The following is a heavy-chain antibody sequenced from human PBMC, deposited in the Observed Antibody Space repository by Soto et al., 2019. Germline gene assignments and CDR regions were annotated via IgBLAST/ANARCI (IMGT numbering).Heavy chain of an antibody. CDR1: GGTFSSYT. CDR2: IITILGIA. V-gene: IGHV1-69*02. CDR3: ARVTTAYYFDY. Sequence: QVQLVQSGAEVKKPGSSVKVSCKASGGTFSSYTISWVRQAPGQGLEWMGRIITILGIANYAQKFQGRVTITADKSTSTAYMELSSLRSEDTAVYYCARVTTAYYFDYWGQGTLVTVSS. J-gene: IGHJ4*02. D-gene: IGHD4-17*01.